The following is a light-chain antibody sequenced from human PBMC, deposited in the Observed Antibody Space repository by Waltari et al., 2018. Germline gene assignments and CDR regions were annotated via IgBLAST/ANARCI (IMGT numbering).Light chain of an antibody. V-gene: IGKV4-1*01. CDR1: QSVLYSSNNKNY. CDR2: WAS. Sequence: DIVMTQSPDFLAVSLGERATINCKSSQSVLYSSNNKNYLAWYQQKPGQPPKLIIYWASTRESGVPDRFSGSGSGTDFTLTISSLQAEDVAVYYCQQHYGTPRTFGQGTKLEIK. CDR3: QQHYGTPRT. J-gene: IGKJ2*01.